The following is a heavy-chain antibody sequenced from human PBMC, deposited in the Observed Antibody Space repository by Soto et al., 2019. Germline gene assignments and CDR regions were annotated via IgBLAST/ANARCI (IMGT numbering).Heavy chain of an antibody. V-gene: IGHV1-69*01. D-gene: IGHD6-6*01. CDR1: GGTFSSYA. J-gene: IGHJ4*02. CDR2: IIPIFGTA. CDR3: ASSGVRISALLTPSYYFDY. Sequence: QVQLVQSGAEVKKPGSSVKVSCKASGGTFSSYAISWVRQAPGQGLEWMGGIIPIFGTANYAQKFQGRVTITADESTSKAYMELSSLRSEDTAVYYCASSGVRISALLTPSYYFDYWGQGTLVTVSS.